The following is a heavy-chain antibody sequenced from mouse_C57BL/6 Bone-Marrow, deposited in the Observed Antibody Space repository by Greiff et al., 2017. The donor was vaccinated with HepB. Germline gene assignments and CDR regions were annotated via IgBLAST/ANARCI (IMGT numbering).Heavy chain of an antibody. CDR1: GYTFTSYW. V-gene: IGHV1-55*01. CDR2: IYPGSGST. CDR3: ASSWVYSYPLFDY. J-gene: IGHJ2*01. Sequence: VQLQQPGAELVKPGASVKMSCKASGYTFTSYWITWVKQRPGQGLEWIGDIYPGSGSTNYNEKFKSKATLTVDTSSSTAYMQLSSLTSEDSAVYYCASSWVYSYPLFDYWGRGTTITVSS. D-gene: IGHD2-12*01.